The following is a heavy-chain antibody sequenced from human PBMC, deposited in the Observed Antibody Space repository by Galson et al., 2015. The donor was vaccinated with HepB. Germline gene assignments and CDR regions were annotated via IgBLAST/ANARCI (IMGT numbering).Heavy chain of an antibody. CDR3: VLLQYSSSSA. CDR1: GFTFSSYA. J-gene: IGHJ4*02. CDR2: ISSNGGST. D-gene: IGHD6-6*01. V-gene: IGHV3-64D*06. Sequence: SLRLSCAASGFTFSSYAMHWVRQAPGKGLEYVSAISSNGGSTYYADSVKGRFTISRDNSKNTLYLQMSSLRAEDTAVYYCVLLQYSSSSAWGQGTLVTVSS.